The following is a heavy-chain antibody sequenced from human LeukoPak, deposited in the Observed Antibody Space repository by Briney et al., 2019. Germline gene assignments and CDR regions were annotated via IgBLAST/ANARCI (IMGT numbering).Heavy chain of an antibody. J-gene: IGHJ3*02. V-gene: IGHV4-31*03. CDR2: IYYSGST. Sequence: PSETLSLTCTVSGGSISSGGYYWSWIRQHPGKGLEWIGYIYYSGSTYYNPSLKSRVTISVDTSKNQFSLKLSSVTAADTAVYYCARDLYYYDSSGYYDAFDIWGQGTMVTVSS. CDR3: ARDLYYYDSSGYYDAFDI. CDR1: GGSISSGGYY. D-gene: IGHD3-22*01.